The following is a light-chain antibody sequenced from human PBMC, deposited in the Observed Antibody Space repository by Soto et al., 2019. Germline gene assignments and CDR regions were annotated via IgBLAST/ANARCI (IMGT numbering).Light chain of an antibody. CDR1: QSLLHRSGYHY. CDR2: MAS. J-gene: IGKJ1*01. Sequence: DVVVTQSPLSLTFTYGEPASISCRASQSLLHRSGYHYLDWYVQKPGQSPQLLIYMASNRASGVPDRFSASGSGTDFTLKISRVEAEGVGVYYCMQTLLPRTFGQGTKVEI. V-gene: IGKV2-28*01. CDR3: MQTLLPRT.